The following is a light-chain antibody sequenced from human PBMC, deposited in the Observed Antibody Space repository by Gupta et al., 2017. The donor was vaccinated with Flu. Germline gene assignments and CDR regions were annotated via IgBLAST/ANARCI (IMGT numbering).Light chain of an antibody. Sequence: DVVITQSPVSLPVTLGQPSSISCRSSQPLVYSDGNIHLNWFQQRPGQSPRRLIYKDSNRDSGVPDRFSGSGSGTDFTLKISSVEAEDVGIYYCMQCKHWPLTFGRGTRVEIK. CDR1: QPLVYSDGNIH. CDR2: KDS. V-gene: IGKV2-30*01. J-gene: IGKJ1*01. CDR3: MQCKHWPLT.